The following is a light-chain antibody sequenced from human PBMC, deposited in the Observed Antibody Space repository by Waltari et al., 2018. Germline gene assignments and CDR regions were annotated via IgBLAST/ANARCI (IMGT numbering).Light chain of an antibody. Sequence: QSALTQPASVSGSPGQSITISCPGTSSDVGGYNYVSWYQKYPGNAPKLMIYDVSKLPSGVSNRVSGSKSGNTASLTISGLQAEDEADYYCCSYAGSRIHVLFGGGTKLTVL. CDR2: DVS. CDR3: CSYAGSRIHVL. CDR1: SSDVGGYNY. J-gene: IGLJ2*01. V-gene: IGLV2-23*02.